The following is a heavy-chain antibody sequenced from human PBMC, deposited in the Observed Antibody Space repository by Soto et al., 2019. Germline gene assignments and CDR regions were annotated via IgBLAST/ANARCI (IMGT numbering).Heavy chain of an antibody. V-gene: IGHV3-30-3*01. CDR2: ISYDGSNK. J-gene: IGHJ6*02. Sequence: GGSLRLSCAASGFTFSSYAMHWVRQAPGKGLEWVAVISYDGSNKYYADSVKGRFTISRDNSKNTLYLQMNSLRAEDTAVYYCAREDYYDSSGYYLPHRDYYYYGMDVWGQGTTVTVSS. CDR1: GFTFSSYA. D-gene: IGHD3-22*01. CDR3: AREDYYDSSGYYLPHRDYYYYGMDV.